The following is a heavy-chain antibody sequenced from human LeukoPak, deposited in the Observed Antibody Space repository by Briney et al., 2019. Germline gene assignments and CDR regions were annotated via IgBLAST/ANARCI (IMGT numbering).Heavy chain of an antibody. CDR1: GFTFSSYA. CDR3: AKVGAVAGGGGYFDY. CDR2: ISGSGGST. V-gene: IGHV3-23*01. D-gene: IGHD6-19*01. J-gene: IGHJ4*02. Sequence: PGGSLRLSCAASGFTFSSYAMSWVRQAPGKGLEWVSAISGSGGSTYYADSVKGRFTISRDNSKNTLYLQMSSLRAEDKAVYYCAKVGAVAGGGGYFDYWGQGTLVTVSS.